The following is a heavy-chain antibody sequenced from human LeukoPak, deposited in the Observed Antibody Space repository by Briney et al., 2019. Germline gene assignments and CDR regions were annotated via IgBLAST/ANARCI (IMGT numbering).Heavy chain of an antibody. CDR1: GYSISSGYY. Sequence: SETLSLTCTVSGYSISSGYYWGWIRQPPGKGLEWIGSIYHSGSTYYNPSLKSRVTISVDTSKNQFSLKLSSVTAADTAVYYCARGPESITIFRAYYYYMDVWGKGTTVTVSS. J-gene: IGHJ6*03. V-gene: IGHV4-38-2*02. D-gene: IGHD3-9*01. CDR3: ARGPESITIFRAYYYYMDV. CDR2: IYHSGST.